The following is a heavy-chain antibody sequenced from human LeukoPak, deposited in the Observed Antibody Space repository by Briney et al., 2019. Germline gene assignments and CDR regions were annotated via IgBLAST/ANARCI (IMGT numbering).Heavy chain of an antibody. D-gene: IGHD5-12*01. CDR3: ARHDSAYNPADY. CDR1: GGSISSYY. CDR2: IYYSGST. V-gene: IGHV4-59*08. Sequence: SETLSLTCTVSGGSISSYYWSWIRQPPGKGLEWIGYIYYSGSTNYNPSLKSRVTISVDTSKNQFSLKLSSVTAADTAVYYCARHDSAYNPADYWGQGTLVTVSS. J-gene: IGHJ4*02.